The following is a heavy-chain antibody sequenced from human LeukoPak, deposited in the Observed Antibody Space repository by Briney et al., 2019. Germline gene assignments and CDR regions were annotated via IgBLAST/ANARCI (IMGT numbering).Heavy chain of an antibody. CDR2: MNPNSGNT. D-gene: IGHD3-10*01. Sequence: GASVKVSCKASGYTFTSYDINWVRQATGQGLEWMGWMNPNSGNTGYAQKFQGRVTVTRDMSTSTVYMELSSLRSEDTAVYYCATDPDYYGSGSYNYWGQGTPITVSS. J-gene: IGHJ4*02. CDR1: GYTFTSYD. V-gene: IGHV1-8*01. CDR3: ATDPDYYGSGSYNY.